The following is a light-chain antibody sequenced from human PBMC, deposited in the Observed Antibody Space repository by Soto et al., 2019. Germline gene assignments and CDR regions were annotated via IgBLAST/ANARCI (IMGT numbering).Light chain of an antibody. CDR2: EDI. V-gene: IGLV6-57*04. CDR1: SGSIGSSY. CDR3: QSSDSTYQGV. Sequence: NFMLTQPHSVSESPGKTVTISCTRSSGSIGSSYVQWYQQRPGSAPTTVIYEDILRPSGVPDRFSASIDCSSNSASLTISGLKTEDAGDYYCQSSDSTYQGVFGGGTKLTVL. J-gene: IGLJ3*02.